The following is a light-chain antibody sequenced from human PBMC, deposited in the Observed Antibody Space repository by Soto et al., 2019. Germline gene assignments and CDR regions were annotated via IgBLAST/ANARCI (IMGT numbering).Light chain of an antibody. J-gene: IGKJ1*01. CDR2: GAS. CDR1: QSISNNF. CDR3: QQYGSSPRT. V-gene: IGKV3-20*01. Sequence: DIVLTQSPGTLSLSPGERATLSCRASQSISNNFLAWYQQKLGQAPRLLIYGASSRATGIPDRFSGSGSGTDFTLTNSRLEPADFAVYYCQQYGSSPRTFGQGTKVDVK.